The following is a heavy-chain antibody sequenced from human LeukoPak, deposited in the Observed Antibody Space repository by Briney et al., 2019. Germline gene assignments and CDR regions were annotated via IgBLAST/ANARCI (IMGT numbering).Heavy chain of an antibody. V-gene: IGHV3-23*01. D-gene: IGHD5-12*01. Sequence: GGSLRLSCAASGFTFSSYAMSWVRQAPGKGLEWVSGISGNGGSIYYADSVKGRFTISRDNSKNTLYLQINSLRAEDTAVYYCTKDPRSYIVTTMLFQYWGQGTLVTVSS. J-gene: IGHJ4*02. CDR1: GFTFSSYA. CDR3: TKDPRSYIVTTMLFQY. CDR2: ISGNGGSI.